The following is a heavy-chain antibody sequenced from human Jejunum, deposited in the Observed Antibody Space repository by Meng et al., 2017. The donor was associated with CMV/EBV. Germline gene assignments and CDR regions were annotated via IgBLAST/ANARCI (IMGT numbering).Heavy chain of an antibody. CDR1: GFTFSTYT. D-gene: IGHD2/OR15-2a*01. CDR3: ARESMSRNYFDY. Sequence: ASGFTFSTYTMNCVRHAPGKGLEWVSSISPRGNFMYYSDSVKGRFTISRDNAKNSLYLQMHSLRGDDTAVYYCARESMSRNYFDYWGQGMPVTVSS. J-gene: IGHJ4*02. V-gene: IGHV3-21*01. CDR2: ISPRGNFM.